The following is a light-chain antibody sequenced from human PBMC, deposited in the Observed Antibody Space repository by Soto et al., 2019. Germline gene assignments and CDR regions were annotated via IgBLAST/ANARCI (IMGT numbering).Light chain of an antibody. CDR3: QQYNTYWT. CDR1: QTISHW. V-gene: IGKV1-5*01. CDR2: DAS. Sequence: DIQLTQSPSFLSAYVGDRVTITCRASQTISHWLAWYQQKPGKAPKLLIFDASNLENGVPSRFSGSGSGTEFTLTITGLQPDDFATYYCQQYNTYWTFGQGTKVDI. J-gene: IGKJ1*01.